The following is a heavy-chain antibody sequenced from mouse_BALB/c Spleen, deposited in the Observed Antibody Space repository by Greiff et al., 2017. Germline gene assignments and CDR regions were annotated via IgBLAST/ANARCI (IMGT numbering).Heavy chain of an antibody. Sequence: QVQLQQSGAELARPGASVKLSCKASGYTFTSYWIQWVKQRPGQGLEWIGAIYPGDGDTRYTQKFKGKATLTADKSSSTAYMQLSSLASEDSAVYYCARNYDWAMDYWGQGTSVTVSS. CDR3: ARNYDWAMDY. J-gene: IGHJ4*01. V-gene: IGHV1-87*01. CDR1: GYTFTSYW. CDR2: IYPGDGDT. D-gene: IGHD2-4*01.